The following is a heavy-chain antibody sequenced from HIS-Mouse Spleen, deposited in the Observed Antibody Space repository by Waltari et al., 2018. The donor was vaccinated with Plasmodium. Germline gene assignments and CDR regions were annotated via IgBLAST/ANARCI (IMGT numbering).Heavy chain of an antibody. D-gene: IGHD1-26*01. CDR3: ARWVGNWFDP. CDR2: IYYSGST. J-gene: IGHJ5*02. Sequence: QVQLQESGPGLVKPSQTLSLTCSASGGSISSGGYYWSWIRQHPGKGLEWIGYIYYSGSTYYNPSLKSRVTISVDTSKNQFSLKVNSVTAADTAVYYCARWVGNWFDPWGQGTLVTVSS. CDR1: GGSISSGGYY. V-gene: IGHV4-31*03.